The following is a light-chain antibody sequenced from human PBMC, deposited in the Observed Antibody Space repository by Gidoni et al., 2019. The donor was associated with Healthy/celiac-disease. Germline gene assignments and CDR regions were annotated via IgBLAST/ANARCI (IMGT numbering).Light chain of an antibody. Sequence: AIRMTQSPSSFSASTGDRVTITCRASQGISSYLAWYQQKPGKAPKLLIYAASTLQSGVPSRFSGSGSGTDFTLTISCLQSEDFATYYCQQYYSYPPLTFAGXTKVEIK. CDR3: QQYYSYPPLT. V-gene: IGKV1-8*01. CDR1: QGISSY. J-gene: IGKJ4*01. CDR2: AAS.